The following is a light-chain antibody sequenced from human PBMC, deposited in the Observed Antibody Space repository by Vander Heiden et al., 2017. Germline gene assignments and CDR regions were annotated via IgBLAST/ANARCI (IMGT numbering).Light chain of an antibody. CDR2: DVS. J-gene: IGLJ1*01. Sequence: QSALPQPASVSGSPGQSITISCTGTSSDVGSYNLVSWYQQHPGKAPKLMIYDVSKRPSGVSNRFSGSKSGNTASLTISGLQAEDEADYYCCSCAGSNTYVFGTGTKVTVL. CDR3: CSCAGSNTYV. V-gene: IGLV2-23*02. CDR1: SSDVGSYNL.